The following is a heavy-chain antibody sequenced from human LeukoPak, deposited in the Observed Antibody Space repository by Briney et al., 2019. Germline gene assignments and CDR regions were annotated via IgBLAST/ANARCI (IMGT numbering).Heavy chain of an antibody. CDR1: EFTFGRYA. CDR3: VRDPSYGSSWYYYMDV. J-gene: IGHJ6*03. D-gene: IGHD6-13*01. CDR2: ISSSSFKI. V-gene: IGHV3-48*04. Sequence: GGPLTLSCAASEFTFGRYAMNWVRQAPGKGLEWVSYISSSSFKIGYADSVKGRFTISRDNSKNSLYLQMDSLRVEDTAVYYCVRDPSYGSSWYYYMDVWGKGTTVTVSS.